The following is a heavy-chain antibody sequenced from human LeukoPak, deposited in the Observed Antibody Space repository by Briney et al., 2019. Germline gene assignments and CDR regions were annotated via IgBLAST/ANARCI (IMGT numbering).Heavy chain of an antibody. J-gene: IGHJ4*02. CDR3: ARGSVVVAATGFDY. V-gene: IGHV3-20*03. Sequence: GGSLRLSYAASGFTFDDYGMSWVRQAPGKGLEWVSGINWNGGSTGYADSVKGRFTISRDNAKNSLYLQMNSLRAEDTALYYCARGSVVVAATGFDYWGQGTLVTVSS. CDR1: GFTFDDYG. D-gene: IGHD2-15*01. CDR2: INWNGGST.